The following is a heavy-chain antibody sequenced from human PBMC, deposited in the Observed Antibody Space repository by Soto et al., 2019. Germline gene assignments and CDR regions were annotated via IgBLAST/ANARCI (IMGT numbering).Heavy chain of an antibody. CDR3: AKGLTRVREVMTYFDN. CDR1: GGSISSYY. V-gene: IGHV4-59*01. D-gene: IGHD3-10*01. J-gene: IGHJ4*02. Sequence: SETLSLTCTVSGGSISSYYWSWIRQPPGKGLEWIGYIYYSGSTNYNPSLKSRVTISVDTSKNQFSLKLSSVTAADTAVYYCAKGLTRVREVMTYFDNWGQETLVTVYS. CDR2: IYYSGST.